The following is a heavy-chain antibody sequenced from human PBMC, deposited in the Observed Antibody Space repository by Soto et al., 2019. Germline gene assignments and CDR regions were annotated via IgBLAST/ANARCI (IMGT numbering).Heavy chain of an antibody. CDR2: IHYSGVT. Sequence: PSETLSLTCAVYGGSFSGYYWSWIRQPPGKGLEWIGYIHYSGVTSYNPSLKSRVTISVDTSKNQFSLKLSSVTAADTAVYYCARHLLLYYYDSSGYYLRDAFDIWGQGTMVTVSS. V-gene: IGHV4-59*08. CDR1: GGSFSGYY. J-gene: IGHJ3*02. CDR3: ARHLLLYYYDSSGYYLRDAFDI. D-gene: IGHD3-22*01.